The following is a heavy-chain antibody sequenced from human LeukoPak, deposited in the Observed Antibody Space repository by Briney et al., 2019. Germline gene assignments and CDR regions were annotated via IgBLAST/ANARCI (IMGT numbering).Heavy chain of an antibody. CDR3: ARFHGDYDAFDI. CDR1: GHTFTSYD. D-gene: IGHD4-17*01. V-gene: IGHV1-8*03. J-gene: IGHJ3*02. Sequence: ASVKVSCKASGHTFTSYDINWVRQATGQGLEWMGWMNPNSGNTGYAQKFQGRVTITRNTSISTAYMELSSLRSEDTAVYYCARFHGDYDAFDIWGQGTMVTVSS. CDR2: MNPNSGNT.